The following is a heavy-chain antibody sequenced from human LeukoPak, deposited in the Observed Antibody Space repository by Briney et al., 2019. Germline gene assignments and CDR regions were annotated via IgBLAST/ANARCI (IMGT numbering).Heavy chain of an antibody. D-gene: IGHD6-13*01. CDR2: FYYSGST. J-gene: IGHJ4*02. CDR3: ARGGAAAGTGCIDY. V-gene: IGHV4-59*01. CDR1: GGSISSYY. Sequence: KPSETLSLTFTVSGGSISSYYWSWIRQPPGKGLGGVGYFYYSGSTNYNPSLKSRVTISVETSKNLCSLQLSSVTAAETAVYYCARGGAAAGTGCIDYGGQATLVTASS.